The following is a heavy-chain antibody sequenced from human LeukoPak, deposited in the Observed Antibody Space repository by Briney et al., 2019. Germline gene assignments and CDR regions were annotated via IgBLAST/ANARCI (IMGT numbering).Heavy chain of an antibody. J-gene: IGHJ4*02. V-gene: IGHV4-31*03. D-gene: IGHD3-16*02. CDR2: IYYSGST. CDR1: GGSISSGGYY. CDR3: AREFRFGGVIVHYYFDY. Sequence: PSETLSLTCTVSGGSISSGGYYWSWIRQHPGKGLEWIGYIYYSGSTYYNPSLKSRVTILVDTSKNQFSLKLSSVTAADTAVYYCAREFRFGGVIVHYYFDYWGQGTLVTVSS.